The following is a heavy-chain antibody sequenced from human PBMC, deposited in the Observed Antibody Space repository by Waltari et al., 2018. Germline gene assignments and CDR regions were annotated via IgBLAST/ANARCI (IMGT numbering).Heavy chain of an antibody. Sequence: QVQLVQSGAEGKKPGASVKVSCKVSGYPLPELSTHWVRQAPGKGLEWIGGFDPEDGETIYAKKFQGRVTMTEDTSTDTDYMELSSLRSEETAVYYCATDQSSGDAFDIWGQGTMVTVSS. CDR1: GYPLPELS. J-gene: IGHJ3*02. CDR2: FDPEDGET. V-gene: IGHV1-24*01. D-gene: IGHD3-22*01. CDR3: ATDQSSGDAFDI.